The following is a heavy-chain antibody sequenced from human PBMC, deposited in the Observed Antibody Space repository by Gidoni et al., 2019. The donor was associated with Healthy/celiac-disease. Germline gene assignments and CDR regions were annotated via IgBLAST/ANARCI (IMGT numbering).Heavy chain of an antibody. V-gene: IGHV3-30*04. CDR2: ISYDGSNK. CDR3: ARDSNLFGSGVRGLQH. CDR1: SSYA. Sequence: SSYAMHWVRQAPGKGLEWVAVISYDGSNKYYADSVKGRFTISRDNSKNTLYLQMNSLRAEDTAVYYCARDSNLFGSGVRGLQHWGQGTLVTVSS. J-gene: IGHJ1*01. D-gene: IGHD3-10*01.